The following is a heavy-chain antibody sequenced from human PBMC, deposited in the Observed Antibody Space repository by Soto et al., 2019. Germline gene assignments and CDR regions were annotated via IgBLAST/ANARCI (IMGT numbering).Heavy chain of an antibody. V-gene: IGHV3-30-3*01. CDR3: ARETGSWNHYYYYGMDV. D-gene: IGHD3-10*01. J-gene: IGHJ6*02. CDR2: ISYDGSNK. Sequence: PGGSLRLSCGASEFTFSSYAMHWVRQAPGEGLEWVAVISYDGSNKYSADSVKGRFTISRDNSKNTLYLQMNSLRAEDTAVYYCARETGSWNHYYYYGMDVWSQGTTVTVSS. CDR1: EFTFSSYA.